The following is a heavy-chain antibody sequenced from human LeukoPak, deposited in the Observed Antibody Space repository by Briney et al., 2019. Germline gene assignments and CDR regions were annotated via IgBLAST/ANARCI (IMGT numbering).Heavy chain of an antibody. D-gene: IGHD5-12*01. CDR2: INHSGST. CDR3: ARGTIVATISAPFDY. CDR1: GGSCSGYY. J-gene: IGHJ4*02. V-gene: IGHV4-34*01. Sequence: SETLSLTCAVYGGSCSGYYWSWIRQPPGKGLEWTGEINHSGSTNYNPSLKSRVTLSVDTSKNQFSLKLSSVTAADTAVYYCARGTIVATISAPFDYWGQGTLVTVSS.